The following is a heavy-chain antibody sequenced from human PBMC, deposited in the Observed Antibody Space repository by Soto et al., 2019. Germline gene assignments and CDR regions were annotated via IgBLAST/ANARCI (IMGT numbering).Heavy chain of an antibody. CDR2: IPYDGTKK. J-gene: IGHJ4*02. CDR1: GFTFSDYG. CDR3: AKDLSVIATVNYFDS. D-gene: IGHD4-17*01. Sequence: QVQLVESGGGVVQPGRSLRLSCTASGFTFSDYGMHWVRQAPGKGLEWVAVIPYDGTKKYYADSVKGRFTISRDNSKNTLYLQMNSLRAEDTAVYYGAKDLSVIATVNYFDSWGQGTLVTVSS. V-gene: IGHV3-30*18.